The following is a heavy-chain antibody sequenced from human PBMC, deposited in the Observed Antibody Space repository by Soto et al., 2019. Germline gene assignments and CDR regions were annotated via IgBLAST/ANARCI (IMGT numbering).Heavy chain of an antibody. V-gene: IGHV4-30-4*01. J-gene: IGHJ4*02. Sequence: QVQLQESGPGLVEPSQTLSLTCTVSGDSISNGYYTWSWIRQPPGKDLEWIGHIYNSVNTYSNPSLKSRVTIFADTSKNQFSLKLSSVTAAHTAVYYCARGPSGDKADYWGQGTLVTVSS. CDR2: IYNSVNT. CDR3: ARGPSGDKADY. D-gene: IGHD3-10*01. CDR1: GDSISNGYYT.